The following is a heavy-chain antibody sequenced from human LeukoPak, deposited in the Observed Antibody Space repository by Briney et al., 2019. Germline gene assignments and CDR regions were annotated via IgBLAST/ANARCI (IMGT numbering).Heavy chain of an antibody. CDR3: ARAGVYYDSTGYALSLDY. V-gene: IGHV3-21*01. J-gene: IGHJ4*02. Sequence: GGSLRLSCAASGFTLSSYVMNWVRQAPGKGLEWVSSISSSSRDIYYADAVKGRSTISRDNAKNSLYLQVNNLRAEDTAAYHCARAGVYYDSTGYALSLDYWGQGTLVTVSS. CDR1: GFTLSSYV. D-gene: IGHD3-22*01. CDR2: ISSSSRDI.